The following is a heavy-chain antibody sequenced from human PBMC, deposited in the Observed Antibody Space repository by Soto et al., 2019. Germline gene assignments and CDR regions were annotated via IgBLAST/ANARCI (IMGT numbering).Heavy chain of an antibody. D-gene: IGHD2-15*01. J-gene: IGHJ5*02. CDR1: GYTFTSYD. CDR2: MNPNSGDT. V-gene: IGHV1-8*01. CDR3: ARDSGSNSGWFDP. Sequence: QVQLVQSGAEVKKPGASVRVSCKASGYTFTSYDINWVRQATGQGLEWLGWMNPNSGDTGYAQKFQGRVSLTRSTSIGTAYMELSSLTSDDSAVYYCARDSGSNSGWFDPWGQGTQVTVSS.